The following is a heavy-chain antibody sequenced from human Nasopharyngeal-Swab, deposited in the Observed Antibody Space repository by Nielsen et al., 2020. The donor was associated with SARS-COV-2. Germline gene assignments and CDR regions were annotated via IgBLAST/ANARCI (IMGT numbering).Heavy chain of an antibody. CDR3: ARAGASSSGRYYMDV. V-gene: IGHV3-7*01. CDR1: GFTFSHYW. CDR2: IKEDESEI. J-gene: IGHJ6*03. D-gene: IGHD3-10*01. Sequence: GESLKISCGVSGFTFSHYWMCWIRQVPGKGLEWVGAIKEDESEIPYVDSVKGRFAISRDNAKNSLSLQMNSLRAEDTAVYFCARAGASSSGRYYMDVWGKGTSVTVSS.